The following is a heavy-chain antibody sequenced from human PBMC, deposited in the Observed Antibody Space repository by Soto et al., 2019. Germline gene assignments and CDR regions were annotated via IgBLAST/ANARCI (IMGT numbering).Heavy chain of an antibody. CDR2: IIPIFGTA. CDR1: GGTFSSYA. D-gene: IGHD3-3*01. V-gene: IGHV1-69*13. CDR3: ARVGLQRDFDFDY. Sequence: ASVKVSCKASGGTFSSYAISWVRQAPGQGLEWMGGIIPIFGTANYAQKFQGRVTITADESTSTAYMELSSLRSEDTAVYYCARVGLQRDFDFDYWGQGTLVTV. J-gene: IGHJ4*02.